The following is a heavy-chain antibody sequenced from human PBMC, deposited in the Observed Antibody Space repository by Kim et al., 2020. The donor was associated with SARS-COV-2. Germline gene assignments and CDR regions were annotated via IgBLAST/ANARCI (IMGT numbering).Heavy chain of an antibody. V-gene: IGHV3-53*01. D-gene: IGHD3-9*01. Sequence: GGSLRLSCAASGFTVSSNYMSWVRQAPGKGLEWVSVIYSGGSTYYADSVKGRFTISRDNSKNTLYLQMNSLRAEDTAVYYCACHTYFDWFTPVGWGQGTLVTVSS. CDR3: ACHTYFDWFTPVG. J-gene: IGHJ4*02. CDR2: IYSGGST. CDR1: GFTVSSNY.